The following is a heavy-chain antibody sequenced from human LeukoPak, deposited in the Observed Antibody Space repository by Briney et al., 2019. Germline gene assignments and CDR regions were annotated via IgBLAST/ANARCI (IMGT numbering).Heavy chain of an antibody. CDR3: ARGGLGTTSY. CDR1: GYTFTGYY. Sequence: ASMKVSCKASGYTFTGYYMHWVRQAPGQGLEWMGWINPNSGGTNYGQKFQGRVTMTRDTSISTAYMELSSVRSDDTAVYYCARGGLGTTSYWGQGTLVTVSS. CDR2: INPNSGGT. J-gene: IGHJ4*02. V-gene: IGHV1-2*02. D-gene: IGHD1-26*01.